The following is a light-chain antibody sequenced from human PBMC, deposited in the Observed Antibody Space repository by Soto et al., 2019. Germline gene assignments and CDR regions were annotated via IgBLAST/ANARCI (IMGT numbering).Light chain of an antibody. V-gene: IGLV2-14*03. CDR1: SSDVGAFNY. J-gene: IGLJ1*01. CDR3: NSYTSNNTYV. Sequence: QSALTQPASVSGSPGQAITISCSGTSSDVGAFNYVSWYQPHPGKAPKLMIYDVSNRPSGVSNRFSGSKSGNTASLTISGLRAEDEADYYCNSYTSNNTYVFGTGTKVTVL. CDR2: DVS.